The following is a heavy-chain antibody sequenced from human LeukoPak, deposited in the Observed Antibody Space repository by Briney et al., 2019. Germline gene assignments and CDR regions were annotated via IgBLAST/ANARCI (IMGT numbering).Heavy chain of an antibody. J-gene: IGHJ6*02. Sequence: PGGSLRLSCAASGFTFSSYGMHWVRQAPGKGLEWVAVISYDGSNKYYADSVKGRFTISRDNSKNTQYLQMNSLRAEDTAVYYCAKDELRFLEWLLSRMDVWGQGTTVTVSS. CDR2: ISYDGSNK. CDR1: GFTFSSYG. CDR3: AKDELRFLEWLLSRMDV. D-gene: IGHD3-3*01. V-gene: IGHV3-30*18.